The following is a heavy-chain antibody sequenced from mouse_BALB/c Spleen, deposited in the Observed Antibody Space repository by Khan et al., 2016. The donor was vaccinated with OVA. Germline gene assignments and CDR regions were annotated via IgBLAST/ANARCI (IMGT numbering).Heavy chain of an antibody. D-gene: IGHD1-1*01. CDR2: INPHIGET. CDR3: ASKNGSDFDY. Sequence: EVQLQQSGPELVKPGASVKISCKASGYSFTGYFMNWVMQSHGKSLEWIGRINPHIGETLYNQKFKGKATLTVDESSRTVHMEIRRLASEDAAVYYCASKNGSDFDYWGQGTPLTVSS. CDR1: GYSFTGYF. V-gene: IGHV1-20*02. J-gene: IGHJ2*01.